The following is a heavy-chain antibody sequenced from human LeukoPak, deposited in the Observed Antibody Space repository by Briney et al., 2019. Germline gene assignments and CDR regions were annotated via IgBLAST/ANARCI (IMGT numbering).Heavy chain of an antibody. Sequence: SETLSLTCAVSGGSISSGTYYWSWIRQPAGKGLEWIAYIDTSGTTNYNPSLKSRVTISVDTSKNHFSLKLSSVTAADTAVYYCARLPPAANGGSFDYWGQGTLVTVSS. CDR3: ARLPPAANGGSFDY. J-gene: IGHJ4*02. D-gene: IGHD2-2*01. CDR1: GGSISSGTYY. CDR2: IDTSGTT. V-gene: IGHV4-61*09.